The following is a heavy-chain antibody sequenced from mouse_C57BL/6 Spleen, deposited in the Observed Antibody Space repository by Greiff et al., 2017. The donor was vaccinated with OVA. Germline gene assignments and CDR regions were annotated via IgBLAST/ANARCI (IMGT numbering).Heavy chain of an antibody. CDR3: ARAIYDGYPQYWYFDV. CDR2: IYPRSGNT. V-gene: IGHV1-81*01. Sequence: QVQLKESGAELARPGASVKLSCKASGYTFTSYGISWVKQRTGQGLEWIGEIYPRSGNTYYNEKFKGKATLTADKSSSTAYMELRSLTSEDSAVYFCARAIYDGYPQYWYFDVWGTGTTVTVSS. CDR1: GYTFTSYG. D-gene: IGHD2-3*01. J-gene: IGHJ1*03.